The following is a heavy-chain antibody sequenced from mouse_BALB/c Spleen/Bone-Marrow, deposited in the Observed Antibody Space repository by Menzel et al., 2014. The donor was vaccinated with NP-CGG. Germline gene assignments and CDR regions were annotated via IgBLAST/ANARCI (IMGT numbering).Heavy chain of an antibody. Sequence: EVQVVESGGGLVQPGGSLRLSCATSGFTFTDYYMSWVRQPPGKALEWLGFIRNKANGYTTEYSASVKGRFTISRDNSQSILYLQMNTLRAEDSATYYCARDYHYGYYWYFDVWGAGTTVTVSS. CDR1: GFTFTDYY. CDR3: ARDYHYGYYWYFDV. D-gene: IGHD1-2*01. J-gene: IGHJ1*01. CDR2: IRNKANGYTT. V-gene: IGHV7-3*02.